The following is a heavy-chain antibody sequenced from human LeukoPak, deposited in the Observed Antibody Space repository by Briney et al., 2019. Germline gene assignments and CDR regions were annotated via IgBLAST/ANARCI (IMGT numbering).Heavy chain of an antibody. CDR3: ARFDCSGGSCYGKFDP. D-gene: IGHD2-15*01. CDR1: GYTFTGYY. J-gene: IGHJ5*02. CDR2: INPNSGGT. Sequence: ASVKVSCKASGYTFTGYYMHWVRQATGQGLEWMGRINPNSGGTNYAQKFQGRVTMIRDASISTAYMELSRLRSDDTAVYYCARFDCSGGSCYGKFDPWGQGTLVTVSS. V-gene: IGHV1-2*06.